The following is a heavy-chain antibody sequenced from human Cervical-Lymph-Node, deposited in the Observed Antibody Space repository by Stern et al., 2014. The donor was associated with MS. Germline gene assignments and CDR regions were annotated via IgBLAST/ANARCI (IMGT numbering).Heavy chain of an antibody. Sequence: VQLLESGSGLVKPLQTLSLTCTVSGGSISSGDYSWSWIRQPPGKGLEWIGYIYHSGGTYSNSSLTSRVTLSVAMFRTQFSRRLNSGTAADTAVYYCARGGTGHGDYEDYWGQGILVTVSS. CDR1: GGSISSGDYS. CDR3: ARGGTGHGDYEDY. J-gene: IGHJ4*02. CDR2: IYHSGGT. V-gene: IGHV4-30-2*01. D-gene: IGHD4-17*01.